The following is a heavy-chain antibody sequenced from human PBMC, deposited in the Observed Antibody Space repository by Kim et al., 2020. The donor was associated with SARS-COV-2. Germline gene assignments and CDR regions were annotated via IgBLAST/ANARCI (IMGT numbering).Heavy chain of an antibody. D-gene: IGHD5-12*01. CDR1: GFTFSSYS. Sequence: GGSLRLSCAASGFTFSSYSMHWVRQAPGKGLEWVAVISYDGSNKYYADSVKGRFTISRDNSKNTLYLQMNSLRAEDTAVYYCARFSGYDSSWYFDLWGRGTLLTVSP. V-gene: IGHV3-30-3*01. J-gene: IGHJ2*01. CDR3: ARFSGYDSSWYFDL. CDR2: ISYDGSNK.